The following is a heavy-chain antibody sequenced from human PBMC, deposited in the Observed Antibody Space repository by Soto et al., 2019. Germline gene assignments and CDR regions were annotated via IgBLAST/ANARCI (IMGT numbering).Heavy chain of an antibody. CDR1: GGTFSSYA. Sequence: SVKVSCKASGGTFSSYAISWVRQAPGQGLEWMGGIIPIFGTANYAQKFQGRVTVTADESTSTAYMELSSLRSEDTAVYYCARGDDDASREGYSYGLDAFDIWGQGTMVTVSS. D-gene: IGHD5-18*01. V-gene: IGHV1-69*13. CDR3: ARGDDDASREGYSYGLDAFDI. J-gene: IGHJ3*02. CDR2: IIPIFGTA.